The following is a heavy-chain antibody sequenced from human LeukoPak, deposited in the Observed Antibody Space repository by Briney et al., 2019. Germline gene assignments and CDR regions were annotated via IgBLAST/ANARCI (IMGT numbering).Heavy chain of an antibody. CDR2: IYYSGST. D-gene: IGHD6-19*01. J-gene: IGHJ4*02. V-gene: IGHV4-30-4*01. Sequence: SQTLSLTCTVSGGSISSGDYYWSWTRQPPGKGLEWIGYIYYSGSTYYNPSLKSRVTISVDTSKNQFSLKLSSVTAADTAVYYCARAAVDYKRYSSGWIDYWGQGTLVTVSS. CDR1: GGSISSGDYY. CDR3: ARAAVDYKRYSSGWIDY.